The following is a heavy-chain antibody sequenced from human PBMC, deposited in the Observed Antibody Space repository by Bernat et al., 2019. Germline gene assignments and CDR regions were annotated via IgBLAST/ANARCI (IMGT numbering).Heavy chain of an antibody. V-gene: IGHV4-59*08. CDR1: GGSVSSYY. D-gene: IGHD4-11*01. J-gene: IGHJ6*02. Sequence: QVQLQESGPGLVKPSETLSLSCTVSGGSVSSYYWSWIRQSPGKGLEWIGYIYNSGSTNYNPSLKGRVTISVDTSKKQVSLKLSSVTAADTAVYYCARHLQPPYSNYYYYGMDVWGQGTAVTVSS. CDR2: IYNSGST. CDR3: ARHLQPPYSNYYYYGMDV.